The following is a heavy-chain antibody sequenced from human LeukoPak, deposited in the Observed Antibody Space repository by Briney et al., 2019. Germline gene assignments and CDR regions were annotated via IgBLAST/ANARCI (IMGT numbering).Heavy chain of an antibody. CDR3: ARIVILPVTIFGNHVDV. CDR1: GFTLSNYD. D-gene: IGHD2-2*01. CDR2: ISRSSHV. V-gene: IGHV3-69-1*02. Sequence: GGSLRLSCAASGFTLSNYDMNWVRQAPGKGLEWVSSISRSSHVYYAGSLKGRFTISRDNAKNSLYLQMNSLRAEDTAVYYCARIVILPVTIFGNHVDVWGQGTTVTVS. J-gene: IGHJ6*02.